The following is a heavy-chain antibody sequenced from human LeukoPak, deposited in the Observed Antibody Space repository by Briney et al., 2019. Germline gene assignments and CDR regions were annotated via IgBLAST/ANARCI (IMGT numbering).Heavy chain of an antibody. V-gene: IGHV3-30*02. CDR1: GFTFSGYG. D-gene: IGHD6-13*01. CDR2: IRNDGSNK. CDR3: AKRGYSSSWNFDS. Sequence: GGSLRLSCGASGFTFSGYGMHWVRQAPGKGLEWVAFIRNDGSNKYYADSVKGRFTISRDNSKNTVSLQMNSLRPEDTAVYYCAKRGYSSSWNFDSWGQGTLVTVSS. J-gene: IGHJ4*02.